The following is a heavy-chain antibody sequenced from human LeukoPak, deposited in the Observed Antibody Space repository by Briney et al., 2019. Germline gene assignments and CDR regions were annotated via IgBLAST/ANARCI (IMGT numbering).Heavy chain of an antibody. J-gene: IGHJ6*04. D-gene: IGHD2-2*01. V-gene: IGHV4-30-2*01. CDR2: MYHSGST. CDR3: ASIVVPAAMGRETSGYDLSYYYYGMDV. CDR1: GGSISSGGYS. Sequence: PSQTLSLTCAVSGGSISSGGYSWSWIRQPPGKGLEWIGYMYHSGSTYYNPSLKSRVTISVDRSKNQFSLKLSSVTAADTAVYYCASIVVPAAMGRETSGYDLSYYYYGMDVWGKGTTVTVSS.